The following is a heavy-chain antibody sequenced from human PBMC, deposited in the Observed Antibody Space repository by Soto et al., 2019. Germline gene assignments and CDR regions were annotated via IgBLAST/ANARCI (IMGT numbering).Heavy chain of an antibody. V-gene: IGHV3-74*01. CDR1: GFTFNNFW. Sequence: EVQLVESGGGLVQPGGSLRLSCAASGFTFNNFWMYWVRQTPEKGLVWVSGINSDGTTTIYADSVKGRFTISRDNAKNTLYLKMNSLPVEDTAICYCVRDIRWGQGTLVTGSS. CDR3: VRDIR. J-gene: IGHJ4*02. CDR2: INSDGTTT.